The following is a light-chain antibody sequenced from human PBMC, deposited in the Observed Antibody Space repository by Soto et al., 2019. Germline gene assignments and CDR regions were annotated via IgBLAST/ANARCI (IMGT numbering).Light chain of an antibody. CDR3: SSYTSSNTLAV. CDR2: DVT. V-gene: IGLV2-14*03. Sequence: QSALTQPASVSGSPGQSITISCTGTSSDVGGYDYVSWYQQHPGKAPKLMIYDVTNRPSGVSNRFSGSKSGNTASLTISGLQAEDEADSYCSSYTSSNTLAVFGTGTKLTVL. J-gene: IGLJ1*01. CDR1: SSDVGGYDY.